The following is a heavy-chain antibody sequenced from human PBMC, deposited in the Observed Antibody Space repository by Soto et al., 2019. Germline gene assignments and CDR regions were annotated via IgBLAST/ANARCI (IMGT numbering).Heavy chain of an antibody. V-gene: IGHV4-59*01. D-gene: IGHD5-18*01. CDR2: IYYSGST. CDR3: ARVEYSYGYYYYGMDV. Sequence: QVQLQESGPGLVKPSETLSLTCTVSGGSISSYYWSWIRQPPGKGLEWIGYIYYSGSTNYNPSLKSRVTISVDTSKNQFSLKLSSVTAADTAVYYCARVEYSYGYYYYGMDVWGQGTTVTVSS. CDR1: GGSISSYY. J-gene: IGHJ6*02.